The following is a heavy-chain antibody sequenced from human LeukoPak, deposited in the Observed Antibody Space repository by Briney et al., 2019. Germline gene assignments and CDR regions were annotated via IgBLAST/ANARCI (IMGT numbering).Heavy chain of an antibody. J-gene: IGHJ1*01. Sequence: SETLSLTCTVSGGSISSYYWSWIRQPPGMGLEWIGYIYYSGSTNYNPSLKSRVTISVDTSKNQFSLKLSSVTAADTAVYYCASLPRGGWYPKYFQHWGQGTLVTVSS. CDR1: GGSISSYY. V-gene: IGHV4-59*01. D-gene: IGHD6-19*01. CDR2: IYYSGST. CDR3: ASLPRGGWYPKYFQH.